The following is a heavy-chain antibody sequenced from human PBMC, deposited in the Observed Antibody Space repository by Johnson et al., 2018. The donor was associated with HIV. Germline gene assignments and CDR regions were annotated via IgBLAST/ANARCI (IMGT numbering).Heavy chain of an antibody. CDR2: ISYDGTNK. CDR3: ARYGYRPEAAFDI. V-gene: IGHV3-30-3*01. J-gene: IGHJ3*02. Sequence: SLRLPCAASGFTFDDNTMHSVRHAPGKGLEWVAVISYDGTNKYYADSVKGRFTISRYNAKNSLYLQMNSLRAEDTAVYYCARYGYRPEAAFDIWGQGTMVTVSS. D-gene: IGHD5-24*01. CDR1: GFTFDDNT.